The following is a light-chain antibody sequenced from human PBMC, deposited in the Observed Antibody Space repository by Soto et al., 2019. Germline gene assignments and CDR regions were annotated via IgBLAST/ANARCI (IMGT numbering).Light chain of an antibody. CDR1: QSINNW. CDR3: QQYDSYST. J-gene: IGKJ1*01. CDR2: KAS. V-gene: IGKV1-5*03. Sequence: DIQMTQSPSTLSASVGDRVTITCRASQSINNWLAWYQQKPGKAPKLLIYKASSLESGVPSRFSGSASGTEFTLTISSLQPDDFATYYCQQYDSYSTFGQGTKVEIK.